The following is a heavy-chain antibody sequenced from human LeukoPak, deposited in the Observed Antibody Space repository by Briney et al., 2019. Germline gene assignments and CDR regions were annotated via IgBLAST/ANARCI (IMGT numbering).Heavy chain of an antibody. Sequence: GASVKVSCKASGGTFSSYAISWVRQAPGQGLEWMGGIIPIFGTANYAQKFQGRVTITADESTSTAYMELSSLRSEDTAVYYCARLGHGDYGFDYWGQGTLVTVSS. D-gene: IGHD4-17*01. CDR2: IIPIFGTA. CDR3: ARLGHGDYGFDY. CDR1: GGTFSSYA. J-gene: IGHJ4*02. V-gene: IGHV1-69*13.